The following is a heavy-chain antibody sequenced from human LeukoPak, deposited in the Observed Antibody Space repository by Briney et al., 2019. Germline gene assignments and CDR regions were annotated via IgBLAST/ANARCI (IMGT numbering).Heavy chain of an antibody. CDR1: GFTFSSYW. V-gene: IGHV3-53*01. CDR2: IYSGGST. CDR3: ARDAGRGFFFDS. Sequence: GGSLRLSCAASGFTFSSYWMHWVRQAPGKGLEWVSVIYSGGSTYYADSVKGRFTISRDNSKNTLYLQMNSLRAEDTAVYYCARDAGRGFFFDSWGQGILVTVSS. D-gene: IGHD3-3*01. J-gene: IGHJ4*02.